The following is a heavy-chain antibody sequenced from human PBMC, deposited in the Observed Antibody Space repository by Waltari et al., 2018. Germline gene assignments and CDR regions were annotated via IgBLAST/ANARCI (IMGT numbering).Heavy chain of an antibody. V-gene: IGHV3-21*01. CDR2: ISSDGKNK. J-gene: IGHJ4*02. D-gene: IGHD1-1*01. Sequence: EVELVESGGGLVKPGESLRLSVLVAGFAFKRYNRNWARQAPGRGLEWVSFISSDGKNKYYADSVKGRVTISRDNAKNSVYLQMNSLGVDDTAVYYCARSWNDPDYFDYWGLGTLVAVSS. CDR3: ARSWNDPDYFDY. CDR1: GFAFKRYN.